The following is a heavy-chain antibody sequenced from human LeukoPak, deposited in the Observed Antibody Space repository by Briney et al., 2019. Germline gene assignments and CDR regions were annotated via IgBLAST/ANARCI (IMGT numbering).Heavy chain of an antibody. CDR3: ASPGVYYGSGSYYY. CDR1: GFTVSSNY. CDR2: IYSGGST. Sequence: PGGSLRLSCAASGFTVSSNYMSWVRQAPGKGLEWVSVIYSGGSTYYADSVKCRFTISRDNSKNTLYLQMNSLRAEDTAVYYCASPGVYYGSGSYYYWGQGTLVTVSS. V-gene: IGHV3-53*01. J-gene: IGHJ4*02. D-gene: IGHD3-10*01.